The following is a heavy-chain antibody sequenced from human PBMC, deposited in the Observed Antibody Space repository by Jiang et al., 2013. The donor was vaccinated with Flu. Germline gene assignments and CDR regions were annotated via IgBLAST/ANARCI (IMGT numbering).Heavy chain of an antibody. Sequence: VQLVESGGGLVKPGGSLGLSCEASGFTFSSYSMNWVRQAPGKGLEWVSSITSSGSYRYYADSVKGRFTISRDNAKNSLYLQMDSLRAEDTAVYYCVRGDYYYDSSGPSWGQGTRVTVSS. J-gene: IGHJ5*02. CDR3: VRGDYYYDSSGPS. CDR2: ITSSGSYR. CDR1: GFTFSSYS. D-gene: IGHD3-22*01. V-gene: IGHV3-21*01.